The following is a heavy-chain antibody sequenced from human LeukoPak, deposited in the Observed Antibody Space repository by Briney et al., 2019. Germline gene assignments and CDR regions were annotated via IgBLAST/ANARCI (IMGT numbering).Heavy chain of an antibody. V-gene: IGHV3-7*01. CDR3: ARDLWDH. CDR1: GFTFSSYA. CDR2: IKQDGSEK. Sequence: GGSLRLSCAASGFTFSSYAMSWVRQAPGKGLEWVANIKQDGSEKYYVDSVKGRFTISRDNAKNSLYLQMNSLRAEDTAVYYCARDLWDHWGQGTLVTVSS. J-gene: IGHJ4*02.